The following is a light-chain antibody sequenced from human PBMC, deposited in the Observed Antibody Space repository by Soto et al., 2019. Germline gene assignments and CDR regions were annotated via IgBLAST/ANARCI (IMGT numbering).Light chain of an antibody. CDR2: AAS. J-gene: IGKJ2*01. V-gene: IGKV1-12*02. Sequence: DIQMTQSPSSVSAAAGDRVTITCRASPAIDSWLAWYQQRPGKAPKLLIYAASTLESGVPSRFSASGSGTHFTLTISSLQPEDVATYYWQQAHSFSYTFGQGTKLEIK. CDR1: PAIDSW. CDR3: QQAHSFSYT.